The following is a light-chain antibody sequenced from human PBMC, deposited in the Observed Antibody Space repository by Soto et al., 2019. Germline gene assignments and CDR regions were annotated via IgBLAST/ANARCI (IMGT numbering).Light chain of an antibody. J-gene: IGKJ4*01. CDR1: QTISTW. Sequence: DIQMTQSPSTLSASVGDRVTITCRASQTISTWLAWYQQKPGKAPKLLIYKASSLEGGVPSRFSGSGSGTEFNIAISSLQPDAFATYYCQQYNTSPLTFGGGTTVDIK. CDR3: QQYNTSPLT. CDR2: KAS. V-gene: IGKV1-5*03.